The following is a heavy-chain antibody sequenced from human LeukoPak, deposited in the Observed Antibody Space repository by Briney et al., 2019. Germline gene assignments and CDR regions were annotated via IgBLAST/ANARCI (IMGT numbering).Heavy chain of an antibody. CDR3: ARGGYCSSSSCSFDF. V-gene: IGHV5-51*01. D-gene: IGHD2-2*01. CDR1: GYSFTSYW. CDR2: IYPGDSDT. Sequence: GESLKISCKGSGYSFTSYWIGWVRQMSVKGLEWMGIIYPGDSDTRYSPSFQGQVTISADKSISTAYLQWSSLKASDTAMYYCARGGYCSSSSCSFDFWGQGTLVTVSS. J-gene: IGHJ4*02.